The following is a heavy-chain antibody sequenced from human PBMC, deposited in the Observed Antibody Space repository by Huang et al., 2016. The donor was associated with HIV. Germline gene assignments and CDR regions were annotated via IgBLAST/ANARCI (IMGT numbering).Heavy chain of an antibody. V-gene: IGHV4-34*01. CDR1: GGSFSGYY. J-gene: IGHJ6*03. CDR2: INHTERT. Sequence: QVQLQQWGAGLLRPSETLSLTCAVYGGSFSGYYGTWIRQPPGKGLEGIGEINHTERTDYHPSLTSRVTISVDTSRNQFSLTLTSVTAADTAVYYCARGQGGYYYYYMDVWGKGTTVTVSS. CDR3: ARGQGGYYYYYMDV.